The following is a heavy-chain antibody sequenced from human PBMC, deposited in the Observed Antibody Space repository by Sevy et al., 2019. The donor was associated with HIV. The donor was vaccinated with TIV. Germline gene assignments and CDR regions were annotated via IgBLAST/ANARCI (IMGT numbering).Heavy chain of an antibody. CDR3: ARRGGSNGFFDY. D-gene: IGHD3-16*01. CDR2: IYHSGST. CDR1: GYSISSGYY. V-gene: IGHV4-38-2*01. Sequence: QSQTLSLTCAVSGYSISSGYYWGWIRQPPGKGLEWIGSIYHSGSTYYNPSLKSRVTISVDTSKNQFSLKLSSVTAADTAVYYCARRGGSNGFFDYWGQGTLVTVSS. J-gene: IGHJ4*02.